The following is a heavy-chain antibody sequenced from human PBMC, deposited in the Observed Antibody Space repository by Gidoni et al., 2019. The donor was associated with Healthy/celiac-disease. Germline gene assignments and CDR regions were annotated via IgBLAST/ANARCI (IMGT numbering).Heavy chain of an antibody. V-gene: IGHV4-4*07. CDR1: VGSISGYY. Sequence: QVQLQESGPGLGKPSETLSLTCTVSVGSISGYYWSWIRQPAGKGLEWIGRIYTSGSTNYNPSLKSRVTMSVDTSKNQFSLKLSSVTAADTAVYYCARVEAVCSGGSCYYYGMDVWGQGTTVTVSS. CDR2: IYTSGST. J-gene: IGHJ6*02. D-gene: IGHD2-15*01. CDR3: ARVEAVCSGGSCYYYGMDV.